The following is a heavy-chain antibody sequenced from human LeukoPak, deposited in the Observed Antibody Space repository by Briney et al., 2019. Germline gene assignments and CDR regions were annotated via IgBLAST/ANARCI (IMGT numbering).Heavy chain of an antibody. V-gene: IGHV3-23*01. CDR1: GFTFNSYI. CDR3: AKDRGAFGGVIVILDY. CDR2: IGGSGSGA. Sequence: PGGSLRLSCAASGFTFNSYIMSWVRQAPGEGLEWVSSIGGSGSGAYYSDSVRGRFTISRDNSKNTLYLQMNSLRAEDTAVYYCAKDRGAFGGVIVILDYWGQGTLVTVSS. J-gene: IGHJ4*02. D-gene: IGHD3-16*02.